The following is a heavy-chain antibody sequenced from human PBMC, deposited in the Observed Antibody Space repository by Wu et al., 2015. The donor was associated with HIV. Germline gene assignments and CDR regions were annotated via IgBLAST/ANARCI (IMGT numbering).Heavy chain of an antibody. D-gene: IGHD3-16*01. V-gene: IGHV1-2*02. J-gene: IGHJ4*02. Sequence: QEQLVQSGAEVKKPGASVKVSCQASGNAFTHYIHWVRQAPGQGLEWMGWINPDTGASKYAERFQARVTLTRDTSTNTAYMELNRLTSDDTAVYYCARDWGMMAHYFDFWGQGNPGDRLL. CDR3: ARDWGMMAHYFDF. CDR1: GNAFTHY. CDR2: INPDTGAS.